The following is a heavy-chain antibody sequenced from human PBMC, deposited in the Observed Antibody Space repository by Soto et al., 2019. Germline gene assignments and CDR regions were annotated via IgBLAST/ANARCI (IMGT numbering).Heavy chain of an antibody. D-gene: IGHD3-22*01. CDR3: AKNSESSAYSSFDY. J-gene: IGHJ4*02. Sequence: PGGSLRLSCAGSGFTFSNFEMHWVRQAPGKGLEWVAVIYHDGSNKYYADSVKGRFTISRDNSKNTLYLQMNSLRAEDTAVYYCAKNSESSAYSSFDYWGQGTLVTVSS. V-gene: IGHV3-30*18. CDR1: GFTFSNFE. CDR2: IYHDGSNK.